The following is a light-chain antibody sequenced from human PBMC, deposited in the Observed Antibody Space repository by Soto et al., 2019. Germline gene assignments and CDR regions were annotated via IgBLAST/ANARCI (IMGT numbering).Light chain of an antibody. J-gene: IGKJ5*01. CDR3: QQRSKWPIT. Sequence: EIVLTQSPATLSLSQGERATLSCRASQSVSNNYLAWYQQKPGQAPRLLIYGASNRATGIPDRFSGSGSGTGFTLTISSLEPEDFAVYYCQQRSKWPITFGQGTRLEI. V-gene: IGKV3-11*01. CDR1: QSVSNNY. CDR2: GAS.